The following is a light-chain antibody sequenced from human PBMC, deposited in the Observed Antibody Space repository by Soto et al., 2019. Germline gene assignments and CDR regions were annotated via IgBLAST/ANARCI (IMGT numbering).Light chain of an antibody. Sequence: DIQMTQSPSTLSASVGDRVTITCRANQSISSWLAWYQQKPGKAPKLLIYKASSLESGVPSRFSGSGSGTEFTLTISSLQPDDFATYYCQQYNSYSLTFGQGTRLEIK. V-gene: IGKV1-5*03. CDR1: QSISSW. CDR3: QQYNSYSLT. J-gene: IGKJ5*01. CDR2: KAS.